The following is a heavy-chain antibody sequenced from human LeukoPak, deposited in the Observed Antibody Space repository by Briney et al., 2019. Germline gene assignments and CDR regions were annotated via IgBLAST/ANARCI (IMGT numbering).Heavy chain of an antibody. J-gene: IGHJ3*02. V-gene: IGHV3-23*01. D-gene: IGHD3-16*01. CDR3: TKLILTDAFDI. Sequence: GGSLRLSCAASGFTFSSYAMSWVRQAPGKGLEWVSAISGSGDNTYYADSVKGRFTISRDNPKSTLYLQMNSLRAEDTAVYYCTKLILTDAFDIWGQGTMVIVSS. CDR2: ISGSGDNT. CDR1: GFTFSSYA.